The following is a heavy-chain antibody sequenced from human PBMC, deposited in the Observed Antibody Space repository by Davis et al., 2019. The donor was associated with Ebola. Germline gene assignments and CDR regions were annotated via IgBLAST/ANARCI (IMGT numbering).Heavy chain of an antibody. J-gene: IGHJ6*02. CDR1: GFTFSAFS. V-gene: IGHV3-48*01. Sequence: GESLKISCAASGFTFSAFSMNWVRQAPGKGLEWISHISVDRGITNYADSVRGRFTISRDNSKNTLFLQMNSLRPEDTAVYFCARDRLDYGDFVYYGMDVWGQGTTVTVSS. CDR3: ARDRLDYGDFVYYGMDV. D-gene: IGHD4-17*01. CDR2: ISVDRGIT.